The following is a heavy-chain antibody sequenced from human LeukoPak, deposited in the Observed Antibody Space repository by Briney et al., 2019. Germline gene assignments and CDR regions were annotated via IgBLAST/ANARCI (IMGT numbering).Heavy chain of an antibody. CDR2: INHSGST. D-gene: IGHD3-3*01. CDR1: GGSVNGYY. J-gene: IGHJ4*02. V-gene: IGHV4-34*01. CDR3: ARVPLRFLEPFDY. Sequence: SETLSLTCSVYGGSVNGYYWSWIRQPPGKGLEWMGEINHSGSTNYNPSLKSRVTMSLDTSKNQFSLRLNSVTAADTAVYYCARVPLRFLEPFDYWGQGTLVTVSS.